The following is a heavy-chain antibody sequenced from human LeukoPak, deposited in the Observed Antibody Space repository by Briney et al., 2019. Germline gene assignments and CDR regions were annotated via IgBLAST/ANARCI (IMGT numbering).Heavy chain of an antibody. Sequence: SETLSLTCTVSGGSISSYYWSWIRQPPGKGLEWIGYINYSGSTNYNPSLKSRVTTSVDTSKNQFSLKLSSVTAADTAVYYCATQTGYYNPFDNWGQGTLVTVSS. J-gene: IGHJ4*02. CDR2: INYSGST. V-gene: IGHV4-59*01. D-gene: IGHD3-9*01. CDR1: GGSISSYY. CDR3: ATQTGYYNPFDN.